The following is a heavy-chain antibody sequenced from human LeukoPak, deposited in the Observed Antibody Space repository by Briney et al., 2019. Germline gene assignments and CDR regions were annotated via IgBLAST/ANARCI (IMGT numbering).Heavy chain of an antibody. CDR1: GGSISSSSYY. D-gene: IGHD4-17*01. CDR3: AREGYGDYVGP. CDR2: IYYSGST. V-gene: IGHV4-39*07. J-gene: IGHJ5*02. Sequence: SETLSLTCTVSGGSISSSSYYWGWIRQPPGKGLEWIGSIYYSGSTYYNPSLKSRVTISVDTSKNQFSLKLSSVTAADTAVYYCAREGYGDYVGPWGQGTLVTVSS.